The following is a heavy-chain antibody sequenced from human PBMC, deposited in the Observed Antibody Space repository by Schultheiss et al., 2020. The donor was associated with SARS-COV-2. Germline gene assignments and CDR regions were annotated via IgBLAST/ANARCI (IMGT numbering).Heavy chain of an antibody. CDR1: GFTFSSYA. D-gene: IGHD3-3*01. J-gene: IGHJ6*03. Sequence: GGSLRLSCAASGFTFSSYAMSWVRQAPGKGLEWVSAISGSGGSTYYADSVKGRFTISRDNSKNTLYLQMNSLRAEDMAVYYCARDNYDFWSGSESRYYYYYMDVWGKGTTVTVSS. V-gene: IGHV3-23*01. CDR3: ARDNYDFWSGSESRYYYYYMDV. CDR2: ISGSGGST.